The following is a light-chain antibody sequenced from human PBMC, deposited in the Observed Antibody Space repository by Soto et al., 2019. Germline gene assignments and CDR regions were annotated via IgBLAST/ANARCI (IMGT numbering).Light chain of an antibody. CDR1: QSISSY. CDR3: QQYKNYRT. Sequence: DIQMTQSPSSLSASVGDRVTITCRASQSISSYLNWYQQKPGKAPKLLIYAASSLQSGVPSRFSGSGSGTEFTLTISTLQPDDFANYYCQQYKNYRTFGPGTKVDIK. CDR2: AAS. J-gene: IGKJ1*01. V-gene: IGKV1-39*01.